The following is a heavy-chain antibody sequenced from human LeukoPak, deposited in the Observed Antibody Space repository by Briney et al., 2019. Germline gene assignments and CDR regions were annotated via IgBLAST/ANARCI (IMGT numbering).Heavy chain of an antibody. CDR3: ARTPGVWFGELLGYFDY. J-gene: IGHJ4*02. Sequence: SETLSLTCTVSGYSISSGYYWGWIRQPPGKGLEWIGSIYHSGSTYYNPSLKSRVTISVDTSKNQFSLKLSSVTAADTAVYYCARTPGVWFGELLGYFDYWGQGTLVTVSS. D-gene: IGHD3-10*01. V-gene: IGHV4-38-2*02. CDR1: GYSISSGYY. CDR2: IYHSGST.